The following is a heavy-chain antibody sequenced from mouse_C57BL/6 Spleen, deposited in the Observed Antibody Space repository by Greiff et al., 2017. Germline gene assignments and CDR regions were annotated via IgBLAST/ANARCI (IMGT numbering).Heavy chain of an antibody. Sequence: QVQLQQSGPELVKPGASVKISCKASGYAFSSSWMNWVKQRPGKGLEWIGRIYPGDGDTNYNGKFKGKATLTADKSSSTAYMLLSSLTSEDSAVYFCARITTVVENLDYWGQGTSVTVSS. CDR1: GYAFSSSW. CDR2: IYPGDGDT. D-gene: IGHD1-1*01. CDR3: ARITTVVENLDY. J-gene: IGHJ4*01. V-gene: IGHV1-82*01.